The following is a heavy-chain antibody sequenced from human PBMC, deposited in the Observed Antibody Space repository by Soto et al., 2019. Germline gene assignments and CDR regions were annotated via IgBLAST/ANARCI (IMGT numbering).Heavy chain of an antibody. CDR3: AAGGGLPRYY. CDR1: GGSISSGGYS. V-gene: IGHV4-30-2*01. J-gene: IGHJ4*02. Sequence: QLQLQESGSGLVKPSETLSLTCAVSGGSISSGGYSWSWIRQPPGKGLEWIGYIYHSGSTYYNPSLKSRVTLSVDRSKNQFSLKLSSVTAADTAMYYCAAGGGLPRYYSGQGTLVTVSS. CDR2: IYHSGST. D-gene: IGHD5-12*01.